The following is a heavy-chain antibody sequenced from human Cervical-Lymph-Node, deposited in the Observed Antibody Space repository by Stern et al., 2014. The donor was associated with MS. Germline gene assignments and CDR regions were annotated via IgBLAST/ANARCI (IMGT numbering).Heavy chain of an antibody. CDR1: GFTFSADF. CDR3: AIEKCTSASCYLS. D-gene: IGHD2-2*01. CDR2: ISSSGSTV. J-gene: IGHJ4*02. V-gene: IGHV3-11*01. Sequence: QVQLVESGGGLVKPGGSLRLSCAASGFTFSADFMTWIRQAPGKGLEWVSYISSSGSTVHYADSVKGRFTISRDNANNSLSLQMNSLRAEDTAVYYCAIEKCTSASCYLSWGQGALVTVSS.